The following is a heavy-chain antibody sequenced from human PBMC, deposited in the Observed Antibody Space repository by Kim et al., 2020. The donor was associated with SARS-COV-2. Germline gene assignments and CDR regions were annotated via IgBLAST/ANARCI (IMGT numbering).Heavy chain of an antibody. V-gene: IGHV3-9*01. J-gene: IGHJ6*03. CDR3: AKASGSYLYYYMYA. CDR1: GFIFGDYA. D-gene: IGHD3-10*01. CDR2: ISWNSRVI. Sequence: GGSLRLSCAASGFIFGDYAMHWVRQAPGKGLEWVSGISWNSRVIGYADSVKGRFTISRDNAKNSLYLQMNSLSTEDTAFYYCAKASGSYLYYYMYAWGNGTPGTVSS.